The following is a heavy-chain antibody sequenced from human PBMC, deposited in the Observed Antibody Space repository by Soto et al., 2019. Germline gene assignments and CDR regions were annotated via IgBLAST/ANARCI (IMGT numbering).Heavy chain of an antibody. V-gene: IGHV3-23*01. CDR1: GFSFSSFA. CDR3: AKVVSTSDGYHYYTLAV. CDR2: VSASGGST. J-gene: IGHJ6*02. Sequence: PGGSLRLSCAASGFSFSSFAMSWVRQAPGKGLEWVSGVSASGGSTYYADSVKGRLTISRDNSKNTLLLQMNSLRAEDTAVYYCAKVVSTSDGYHYYTLAVWGQGTTVTVSS. D-gene: IGHD5-12*01.